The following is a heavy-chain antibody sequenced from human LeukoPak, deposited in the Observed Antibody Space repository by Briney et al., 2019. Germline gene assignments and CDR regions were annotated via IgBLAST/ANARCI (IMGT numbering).Heavy chain of an antibody. V-gene: IGHV4-34*01. D-gene: IGHD3-3*01. J-gene: IGHJ4*02. Sequence: SETLSLTCAVYGGSFSGYYWSWIRQPPGKGLEWIGEINHSGSTNYNPSLKSRVTISVDTSKNQFSLKLSSVTAADTAVYYCARGPRIYYDFWSGYFRKAQYYFDYWGQGTLVIVSS. CDR3: ARGPRIYYDFWSGYFRKAQYYFDY. CDR1: GGSFSGYY. CDR2: INHSGST.